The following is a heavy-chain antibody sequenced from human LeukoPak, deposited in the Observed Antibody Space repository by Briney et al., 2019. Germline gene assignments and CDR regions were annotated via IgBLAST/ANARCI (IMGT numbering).Heavy chain of an antibody. J-gene: IGHJ4*02. CDR2: ISGSGGST. CDR1: GFTFSSYA. Sequence: GGSLRLSCAASGFTFSSYAMSWVRQAPGKGQEWVSAISGSGGSTYYADSVKGRFTISRDNSKNTLYLQMNSLRAEDTAVYYCAKDPYDSPSSSSISGFDYWGQGTLVTVSS. D-gene: IGHD6-6*01. CDR3: AKDPYDSPSSSSISGFDY. V-gene: IGHV3-23*01.